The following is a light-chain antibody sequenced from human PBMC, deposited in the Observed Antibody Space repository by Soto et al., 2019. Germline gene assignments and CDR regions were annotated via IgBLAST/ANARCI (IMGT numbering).Light chain of an antibody. CDR2: GAS. CDR3: QQYVISVT. CDR1: QSVTSDY. J-gene: IGKJ5*01. V-gene: IGKV3-20*01. Sequence: EIVLTQSPGTLSLSPGERATLSCRASQSVTSDYLAWYQQKPGQAPRLLIHGASSRATGIPDRFSGSGSGTDFTLTISSLQPDDSAMYYCQQYVISVTFGQGTRLEIK.